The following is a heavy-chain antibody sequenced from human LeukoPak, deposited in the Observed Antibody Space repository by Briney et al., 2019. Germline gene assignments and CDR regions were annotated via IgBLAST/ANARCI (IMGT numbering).Heavy chain of an antibody. CDR3: ARAPPVVPYYYMDV. J-gene: IGHJ6*03. V-gene: IGHV4-31*03. CDR2: IYYSGST. Sequence: SGTLSLTCTVSGGSISSGGYYWSWIRQHPGKGLEWIGYIYYSGSTYYNPSLKSRVTISVDTSKNQFSLKLSSVTAADTAVYYCARAPPVVPYYYMDVWGKGTTVTVSS. CDR1: GGSISSGGYY. D-gene: IGHD2-21*01.